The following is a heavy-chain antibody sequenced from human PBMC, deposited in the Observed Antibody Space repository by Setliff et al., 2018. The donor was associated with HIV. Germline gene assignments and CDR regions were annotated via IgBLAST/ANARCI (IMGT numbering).Heavy chain of an antibody. J-gene: IGHJ3*02. CDR3: AKMGSPVGPDAFDI. D-gene: IGHD3-16*01. Sequence: GGSLRLSCVASGITFNIYAMTWVRQAPGKGLEWVSGISGSGGSTYYADSVKGRFTISRDNSKNTLYLQMNSLRAEDTAVYYCAKMGSPVGPDAFDIWGQGTMVTVSS. CDR1: GITFNIYA. CDR2: ISGSGGST. V-gene: IGHV3-23*01.